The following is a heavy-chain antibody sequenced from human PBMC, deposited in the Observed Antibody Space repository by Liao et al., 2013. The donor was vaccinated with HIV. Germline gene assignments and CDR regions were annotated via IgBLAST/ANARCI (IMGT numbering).Heavy chain of an antibody. J-gene: IGHJ6*03. CDR2: IYHSGST. D-gene: IGHD1-26*01. CDR3: ARTIVGATIPYYYYYYMDV. CDR1: GGSISSGGYS. V-gene: IGHV4-30-2*01. Sequence: QLQLQESGSGLVKPSQTLSLTCAVSGGSISSGGYSWSWIRQPPGKGLEWIGYIYHSGSTYYNPSLKSRVTISVDRSKNQFSLKLSSVTAADTAVYYCARTIVGATIPYYYYYYMDVWGKGTTVTVSS.